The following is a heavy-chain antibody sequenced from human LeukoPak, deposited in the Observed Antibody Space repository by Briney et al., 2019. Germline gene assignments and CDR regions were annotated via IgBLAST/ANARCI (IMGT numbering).Heavy chain of an antibody. J-gene: IGHJ4*02. D-gene: IGHD3-9*01. Sequence: PGGSLRLSCAASGVTFSSYGMHWVRQAAGKGLEWVAVISYDGSNKYYADSVKGRFTISRDNSKNTLYLQMNSLRAEDTAVYYSAKHQSLYDILTGYYYKPYLDYWGQGTLVTVSS. CDR1: GVTFSSYG. V-gene: IGHV3-30*18. CDR2: ISYDGSNK. CDR3: AKHQSLYDILTGYYYKPYLDY.